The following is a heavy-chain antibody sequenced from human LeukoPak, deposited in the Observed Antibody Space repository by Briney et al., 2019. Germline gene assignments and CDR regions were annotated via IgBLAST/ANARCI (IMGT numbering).Heavy chain of an antibody. CDR1: GFTFDDYG. Sequence: PGGSLRLSCAASGFTFDDYGMSWVRQAAGKGLEWASGINWNGGSTGYADSVKGRFTISRDNAKNSLYLQMNSLRAEDTALYYCARVGEGGNYYSALMDVWGKGTTVTVSS. J-gene: IGHJ6*04. CDR3: ARVGEGGNYYSALMDV. V-gene: IGHV3-20*04. CDR2: INWNGGST. D-gene: IGHD1-26*01.